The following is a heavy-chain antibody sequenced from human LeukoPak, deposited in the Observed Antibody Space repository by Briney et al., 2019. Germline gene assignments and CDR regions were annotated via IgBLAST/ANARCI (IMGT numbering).Heavy chain of an antibody. CDR1: GYTLNSCG. CDR2: IRGSGGST. D-gene: IGHD5-18*01. V-gene: IGHV3-23*01. J-gene: IGHJ6*02. Sequence: GVSLTLSCAASGYTLNSCGMRWVHKATGEGLEWVSAIRGSGGSTYYADSVKGRFTISRGNSKNTLYLQMNSLRAEDTAVYYCAKYIRDSYGYYYYGMDVWGQGTTVTVSS. CDR3: AKYIRDSYGYYYYGMDV.